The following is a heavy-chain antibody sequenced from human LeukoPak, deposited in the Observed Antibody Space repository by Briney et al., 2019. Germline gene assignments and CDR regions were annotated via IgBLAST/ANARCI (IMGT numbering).Heavy chain of an antibody. D-gene: IGHD1-26*01. Sequence: ASVKVSCKASGYTFTSYYMHWVRQAPGQGLEWMGIIDPSGGSTTYAQKFQVRVTLTRNTSTSTVYMELSSLRSEDTAVYYCAREGSGINYYYYMDVWGKGTTVTVSS. V-gene: IGHV1-46*01. CDR1: GYTFTSYY. CDR3: AREGSGINYYYYMDV. J-gene: IGHJ6*03. CDR2: IDPSGGST.